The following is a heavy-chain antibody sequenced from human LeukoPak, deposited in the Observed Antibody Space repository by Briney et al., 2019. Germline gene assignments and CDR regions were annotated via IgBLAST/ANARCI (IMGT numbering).Heavy chain of an antibody. D-gene: IGHD3-3*01. J-gene: IGHJ4*02. CDR2: IKEDGSEE. CDR3: ARDGSGYYY. V-gene: IGHV3-7*01. CDR1: GFTFSTYW. Sequence: GGSLRLSCAASGFTFSTYWMSWVRQAPGKGLEWVANIKEDGSEEYYVDSVKGRFTISRDNGKNSLYLQMNSLRAEDMAVYYCARDGSGYYYWGQGTLVTVS.